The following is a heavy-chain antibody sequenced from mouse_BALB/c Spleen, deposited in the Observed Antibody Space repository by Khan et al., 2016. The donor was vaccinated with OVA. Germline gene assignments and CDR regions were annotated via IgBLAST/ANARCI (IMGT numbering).Heavy chain of an antibody. CDR1: GYTFTSYT. J-gene: IGHJ3*01. V-gene: IGHV1-4*01. Sequence: QVQLQQSGAELARPGASVKMSCKASGYTFTSYTIHWIKLRPGQGLEWIGYINPSNGYTNYNQKFKDKATLTADKPSTTAYMQLSSLTSDDSAVYNSVRDGAYYRNDGWFAYWGQGTLVTVSA. CDR3: VRDGAYYRNDGWFAY. D-gene: IGHD2-14*01. CDR2: INPSNGYT.